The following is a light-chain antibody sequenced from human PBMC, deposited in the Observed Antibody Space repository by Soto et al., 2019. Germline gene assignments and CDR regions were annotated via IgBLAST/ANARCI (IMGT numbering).Light chain of an antibody. J-gene: IGKJ1*01. Sequence: DIQMTQSPSTLSASIGDRVTITCRASQSVGRWLAWYQQKPGKAPKVLIYKASTLAYGVPSRFSGSGAGTEFTLTISSLQPDDFGTYFCQQHETFSTFGQGTKVGIK. CDR3: QQHETFST. V-gene: IGKV1-5*03. CDR2: KAS. CDR1: QSVGRW.